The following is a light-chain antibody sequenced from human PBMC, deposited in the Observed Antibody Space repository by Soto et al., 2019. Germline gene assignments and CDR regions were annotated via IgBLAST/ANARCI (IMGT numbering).Light chain of an antibody. CDR3: QQRSKWLLT. CDR2: DAS. V-gene: IGKV3-11*01. Sequence: EIVFTQSPATLSLSPGERATLACRASQSVSRYLAWYQQNPGQAPRLLIYDASNRSTGIPARCSGSGSGTDFTLTTSSLEPEDFAVYYCQQRSKWLLTFGPGTKVDIK. CDR1: QSVSRY. J-gene: IGKJ3*01.